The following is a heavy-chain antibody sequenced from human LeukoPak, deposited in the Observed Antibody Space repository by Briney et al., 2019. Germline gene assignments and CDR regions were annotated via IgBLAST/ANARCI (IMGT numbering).Heavy chain of an antibody. Sequence: PSETLSLTCAVYGGSFSGYYWSWIRQPPGKGLEWIGEINHSGSTNYNPSLKSRVTISVDTSKNQFSLKLSSVTAADTAVYYCAREDYAGYSVYWGQGTLVTVSS. CDR2: INHSGST. J-gene: IGHJ4*02. CDR3: AREDYAGYSVY. CDR1: GGSFSGYY. D-gene: IGHD4-23*01. V-gene: IGHV4-34*01.